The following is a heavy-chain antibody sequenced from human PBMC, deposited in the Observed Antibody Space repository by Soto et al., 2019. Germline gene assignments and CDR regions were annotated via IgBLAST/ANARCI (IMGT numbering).Heavy chain of an antibody. V-gene: IGHV3-48*02. CDR3: VRDHYYDSSGYYSFWHWYFDL. Sequence: GGSLRLSCAASGFTFSSYSMNWVRQAPGKGLEWVSYISSSSTIYYADSVKGRFTISRDNAKNSLYLQMNSLRDEDTAVYYCVRDHYYDSSGYYSFWHWYFDLWGRGTLVTVSS. D-gene: IGHD3-22*01. CDR1: GFTFSSYS. J-gene: IGHJ2*01. CDR2: ISSSSTI.